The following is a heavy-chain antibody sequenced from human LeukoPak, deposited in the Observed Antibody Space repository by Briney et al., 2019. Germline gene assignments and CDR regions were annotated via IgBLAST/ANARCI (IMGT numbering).Heavy chain of an antibody. Sequence: ETLSLTCGVYGGSFSAYYWSWIRQPPGKGLEWVSAISGSGGSTYYADSVKGRFTISRDNSKNTLYLQMNSLRAEDTAVYYCAKDFPCFDYWGQGTLVTVSS. CDR1: GGSFSAYY. V-gene: IGHV3-23*01. CDR2: ISGSGGST. CDR3: AKDFPCFDY. D-gene: IGHD2/OR15-2a*01. J-gene: IGHJ4*02.